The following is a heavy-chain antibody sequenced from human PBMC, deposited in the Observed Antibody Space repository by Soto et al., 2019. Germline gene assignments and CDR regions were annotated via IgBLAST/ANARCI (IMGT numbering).Heavy chain of an antibody. J-gene: IGHJ3*02. CDR2: ISPNSGGT. CDR1: GYTFTGYY. CDR3: ARDYYDSSGMDAFDI. D-gene: IGHD3-22*01. Sequence: ASVKVSCKASGYTFTGYYMHWVRQAPGQGLEWMGWISPNSGGTNYAQKLQGRVTMTTDTSTSTAYMELRSLRSDDTAVYYCARDYYDSSGMDAFDIWGQGTMVTVSS. V-gene: IGHV1-2*02.